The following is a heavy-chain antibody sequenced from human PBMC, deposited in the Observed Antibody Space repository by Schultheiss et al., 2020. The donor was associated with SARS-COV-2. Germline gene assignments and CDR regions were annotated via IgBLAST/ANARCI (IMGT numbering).Heavy chain of an antibody. CDR2: IKSKTDGGTT. CDR1: GFTFSNAW. Sequence: GGSLRLSCAASGFTFSNAWMNWVRQAPGKGLEWVGRIKSKTDGGTTDYAAPVKGRFTISRDDSKNTLYLQMNSLKTEDTAVYYCTSSRDYYYYYYMDVWGKGTTVTVSS. J-gene: IGHJ6*03. CDR3: TSSRDYYYYYYMDV. V-gene: IGHV3-15*07.